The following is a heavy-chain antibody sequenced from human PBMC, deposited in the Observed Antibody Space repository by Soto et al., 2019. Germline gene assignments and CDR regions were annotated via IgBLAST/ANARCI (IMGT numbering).Heavy chain of an antibody. D-gene: IGHD3-22*01. J-gene: IGHJ1*01. V-gene: IGHV1-58*01. Sequence: SVKVSCKASGFTFTSSAVQWVRQARGQRLEWIGWIVVGSGNTNYAQKFQERVTITRDMSTSTAYMELNSLRAEDTAVYYCAKDPYYDSSGYYITVEYFQHWGQGTLVTVSS. CDR3: AKDPYYDSSGYYITVEYFQH. CDR2: IVVGSGNT. CDR1: GFTFTSSA.